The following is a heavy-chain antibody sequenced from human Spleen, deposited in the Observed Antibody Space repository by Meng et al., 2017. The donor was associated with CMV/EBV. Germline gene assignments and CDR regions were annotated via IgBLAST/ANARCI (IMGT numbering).Heavy chain of an antibody. CDR1: GYTFTGYY. J-gene: IGHJ6*02. V-gene: IGHV1-8*02. CDR3: VRGYDYYHGLDV. CDR2: MNPNSGNT. Sequence: GGSLRLSCAASGYTFTGYYMHWVRQAPGQGLEWMGWMNPNSGNTGYAQKFQGRVTMTRNTSISTAYMELSSLRPEDTAVYFCVRGYDYYHGLDVWGPGTTVTVSS.